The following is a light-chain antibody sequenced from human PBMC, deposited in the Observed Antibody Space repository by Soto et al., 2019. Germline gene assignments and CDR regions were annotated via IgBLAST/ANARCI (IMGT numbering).Light chain of an antibody. Sequence: QYLLTHPRSVSWSPGDSVAISCTGTSTDFVGYNRVSWYQQPPGTAPKLMIYEVSKRPSGVPDRFSGSKSGNTASLTISGLQAADEADYYCSLYTSENAYVFGTGTKVTVL. J-gene: IGLJ1*01. CDR3: SLYTSENAYV. CDR1: STDFVGYNR. CDR2: EVS. V-gene: IGLV2-18*01.